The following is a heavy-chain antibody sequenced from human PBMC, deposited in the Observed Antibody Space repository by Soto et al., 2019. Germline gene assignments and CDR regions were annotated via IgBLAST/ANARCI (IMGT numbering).Heavy chain of an antibody. D-gene: IGHD6-13*01. CDR3: ARTQQLVLNYYYYGMDV. Sequence: EVQLVESGGGLVQPGGSLRLSCAASGFTFSSYEMNRVRQAPGKGLEWVSYISSSGSTIYYADSVKGRFTISRDNAKNSLYLQMNSLRAEDTAVYYCARTQQLVLNYYYYGMDVWGQGTTVTVSS. V-gene: IGHV3-48*03. J-gene: IGHJ6*02. CDR1: GFTFSSYE. CDR2: ISSSGSTI.